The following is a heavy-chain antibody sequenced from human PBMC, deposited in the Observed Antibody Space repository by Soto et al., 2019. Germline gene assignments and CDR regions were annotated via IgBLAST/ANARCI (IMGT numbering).Heavy chain of an antibody. D-gene: IGHD2-2*01. Sequence: SETLSLTCIVPGDSISSSSYYWGWIRQPPGKELEWIGSVYYSGRTYYNPSLKSRVTISVDTSRNQFSLKLSSVTAADTAVYYCARERYCSSTSCYERGWFDPWGQGTLVTVSS. CDR3: ARERYCSSTSCYERGWFDP. CDR1: GDSISSSSYY. V-gene: IGHV4-39*01. J-gene: IGHJ5*02. CDR2: VYYSGRT.